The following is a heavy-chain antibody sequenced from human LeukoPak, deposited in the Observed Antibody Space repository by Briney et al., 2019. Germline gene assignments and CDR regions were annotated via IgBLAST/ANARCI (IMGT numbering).Heavy chain of an antibody. CDR1: GFTFSSYE. D-gene: IGHD3-10*02. V-gene: IGHV3-48*03. CDR3: AELGITMIGGV. CDR2: ISSSCSTI. J-gene: IGHJ6*01. Sequence: PGGSLTLSCAASGFTFSSYEMNWVRQAPGKALEWVSYISSSCSTIYYADSVKGRFTLSRDNAKNLLYLQMNSLRAHDTAVYYCAELGITMIGGVWGKGATVTASS.